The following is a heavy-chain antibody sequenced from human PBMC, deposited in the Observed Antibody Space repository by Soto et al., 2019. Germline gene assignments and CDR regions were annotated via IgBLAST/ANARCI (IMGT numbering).Heavy chain of an antibody. V-gene: IGHV3-21*01. CDR2: ISSSSSYI. Sequence: EVQLVESGGGLAKPGGSLRLSCAASGFTFSSYSMNWVRQAPGKGLEWVSSISSSSSYIYYADSVKCRFTISRDNAKNSLYLQMNSPGAEDTAGYYCASPGRYGSSWGRDPWGQGTLVAVSS. CDR1: GFTFSSYS. J-gene: IGHJ5*02. CDR3: ASPGRYGSSWGRDP. D-gene: IGHD6-13*01.